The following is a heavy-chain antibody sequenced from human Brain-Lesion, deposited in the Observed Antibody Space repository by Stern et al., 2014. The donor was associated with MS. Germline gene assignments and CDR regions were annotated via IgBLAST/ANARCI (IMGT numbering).Heavy chain of an antibody. CDR2: VSFDGSNK. D-gene: IGHD2/OR15-2a*01. Sequence: VQLVESGGGVVQPGRPLRLSCVASGFTFGSCAMHWVRQAPGKGLEWVAGVSFDGSNKYYADSVKGRFTISRDNSQNTLYMQMSSLRPEDTAVYYCAKDRQYLTYFFDHWGQGSLVPVSS. V-gene: IGHV3-30*18. CDR3: AKDRQYLTYFFDH. CDR1: GFTFGSCA. J-gene: IGHJ5*02.